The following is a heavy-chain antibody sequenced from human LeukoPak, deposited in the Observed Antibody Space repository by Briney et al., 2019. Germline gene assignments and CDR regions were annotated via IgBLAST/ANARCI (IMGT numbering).Heavy chain of an antibody. CDR3: ARGSGTGSGYYYYMDV. J-gene: IGHJ6*03. CDR2: INPNSGGT. Sequence: GASVKVSCKASGYTFTGYYMHWVRQAPGQGLEWMGWINPNSGGTNYAQKFQGRVTRTRDTSISTAYMELSRLRSDDTAVYHCARGSGTGSGYYYYMDVWGKGTTVTVSS. V-gene: IGHV1-2*02. D-gene: IGHD6-13*01. CDR1: GYTFTGYY.